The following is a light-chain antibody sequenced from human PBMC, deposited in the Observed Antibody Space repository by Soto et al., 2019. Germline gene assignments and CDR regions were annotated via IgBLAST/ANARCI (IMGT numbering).Light chain of an antibody. J-gene: IGLJ1*01. CDR3: SAYTSGTTLYV. CDR1: SSDVGGYNY. V-gene: IGLV2-14*01. CDR2: ASS. Sequence: QSALTQPASVSGSPGHSSTISCTGTSSDVGGYNYVSWYQHHAGKAPRVMIYASSNRPSGVSHRFSGSRSGNTASLTISGLQAEDEAYYYCSAYTSGTTLYVFGTGTQLTVL.